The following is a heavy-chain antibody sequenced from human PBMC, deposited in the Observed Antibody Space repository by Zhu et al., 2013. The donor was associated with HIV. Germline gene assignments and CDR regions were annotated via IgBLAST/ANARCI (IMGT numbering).Heavy chain of an antibody. Sequence: QVQLQQWGAGLLKPSETLSLTCAVYGGSFSGYYWSWIRQPPGKGLEWIGEINHSGSTNYNPSLKSRVTISVDTSKNQFSLKLSSVTAADTAVYYCARGRVRAAAGIRVDYYYGMDVWGQGPRSPSP. D-gene: IGHD6-13*01. V-gene: IGHV4-34*01. CDR3: ARGRVRAAAGIRVDYYYGMDV. CDR1: GGSFSGYY. CDR2: INHSGST. J-gene: IGHJ6*02.